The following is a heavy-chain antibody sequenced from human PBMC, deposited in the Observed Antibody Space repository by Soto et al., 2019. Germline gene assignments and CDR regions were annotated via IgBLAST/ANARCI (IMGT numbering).Heavy chain of an antibody. Sequence: PSETLSLTCTVSGASISGYYWSWIRKSAGKGLEWIGRIYATGTTDYNPSLKSRVMMSVDTSKKQFSLKLRSVTAADTAVYYCVRDGTKTLRDWFDPWGQGISVSVSS. D-gene: IGHD1-1*01. CDR3: VRDGTKTLRDWFDP. CDR1: GASISGYY. V-gene: IGHV4-4*07. J-gene: IGHJ5*02. CDR2: IYATGTT.